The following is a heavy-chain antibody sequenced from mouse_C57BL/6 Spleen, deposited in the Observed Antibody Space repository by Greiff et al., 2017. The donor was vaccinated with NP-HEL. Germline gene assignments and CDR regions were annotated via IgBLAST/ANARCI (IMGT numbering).Heavy chain of an antibody. V-gene: IGHV1-69*01. CDR3: ASSPYYGSSVDV. CDR2: IDPSDSYT. Sequence: QVQLKQPGAELVMPGASVKLSCKASGYTFTSYWMHWVKQRPGQGLEWIGEIDPSDSYTNYNQKFKGKSTLTVDKSSSTAYMQLSSLTSEDSAVYYCASSPYYGSSVDVWGTGTTVTVSS. CDR1: GYTFTSYW. D-gene: IGHD1-1*01. J-gene: IGHJ1*03.